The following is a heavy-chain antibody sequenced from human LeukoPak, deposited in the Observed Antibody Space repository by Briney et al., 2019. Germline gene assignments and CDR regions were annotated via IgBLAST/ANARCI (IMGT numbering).Heavy chain of an antibody. J-gene: IGHJ4*02. CDR1: GYTITGYY. Sequence: ASVKVSCKAFGYTITGYYIHWVRQAPGQGLEWMGWINPKSGGTNYAQKFQGRVTMTRDTSISTAYMELSRLRSDDTAVYHCARDDGGGAGTFDYWGQGTLVTVSS. D-gene: IGHD1-1*01. V-gene: IGHV1-2*02. CDR3: ARDDGGGAGTFDY. CDR2: INPKSGGT.